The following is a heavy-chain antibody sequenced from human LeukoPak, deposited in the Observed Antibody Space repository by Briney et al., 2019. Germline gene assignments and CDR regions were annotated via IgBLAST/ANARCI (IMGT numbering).Heavy chain of an antibody. CDR2: INSDMSST. V-gene: IGHV3-74*01. Sequence: TGGSLRLSCAASGFSFSTFAMSWVRQTPGKGLEWVSRINSDMSSTNYADSVKGRFTISRDNAKNTLYLQMNSLRAEDTAVYYCARDIAVSGNYFDYWGQGTLVTVSS. CDR1: GFSFSTFA. CDR3: ARDIAVSGNYFDY. D-gene: IGHD6-19*01. J-gene: IGHJ4*02.